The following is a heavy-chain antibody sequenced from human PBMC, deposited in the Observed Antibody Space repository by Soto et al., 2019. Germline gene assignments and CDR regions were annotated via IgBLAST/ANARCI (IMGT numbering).Heavy chain of an antibody. V-gene: IGHV4-30-4*01. D-gene: IGHD5-18*01. J-gene: IGHJ6*02. CDR2: IHFSGRT. CDR1: GYSINSGDYY. Sequence: KTSETLSLTCLVSGYSINSGDYYWSWIRQPPGKGLEWIGNIHFSGRTYYSPSLKSRVTMSTDTSKNQFSLRLTYVTSADTAVYYCARDKQGFSYGYGSQYFYYHGLDVWGQGTTVTV. CDR3: ARDKQGFSYGYGSQYFYYHGLDV.